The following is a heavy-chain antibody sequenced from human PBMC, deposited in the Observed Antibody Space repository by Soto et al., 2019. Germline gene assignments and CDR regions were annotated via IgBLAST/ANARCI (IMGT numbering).Heavy chain of an antibody. CDR3: ARWSYLDY. Sequence: GGSLRLSCAASGFSFGSYALSWVRQAPGKGLEWVSTISGSDGKTFYADSVKGRFSISRDTSQSTLYLQMNSLRADDTAMYYCARWSYLDYWGQDTRVTVST. CDR1: GFSFGSYA. CDR2: ISGSDGKT. D-gene: IGHD3-3*01. J-gene: IGHJ4*02. V-gene: IGHV3-23*01.